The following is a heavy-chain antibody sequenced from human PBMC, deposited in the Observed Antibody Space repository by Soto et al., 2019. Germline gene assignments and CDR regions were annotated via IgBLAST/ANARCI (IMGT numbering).Heavy chain of an antibody. D-gene: IGHD2-15*01. Sequence: EVQLVESGGGLVKPGGSLRLSCAASGFTFSSYSMNWVRQAPGKGLEWVSSISSSSRYIYYADSVKGRFTISRDNAKNSLYRQIHGLRSEDTAVYYCPGDKFVVVVAATAGMDVWGQGTTFTVSS. CDR1: GFTFSSYS. CDR2: ISSSSRYI. J-gene: IGHJ6*02. CDR3: PGDKFVVVVAATAGMDV. V-gene: IGHV3-21*01.